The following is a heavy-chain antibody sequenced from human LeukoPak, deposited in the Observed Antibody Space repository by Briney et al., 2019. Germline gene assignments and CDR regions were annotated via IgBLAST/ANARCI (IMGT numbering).Heavy chain of an antibody. CDR3: ARVTYYYDSSGYWGHDAFDI. J-gene: IGHJ3*02. CDR2: ISSSGSTI. D-gene: IGHD3-22*01. V-gene: IGHV3-48*03. CDR1: GFTFSSYE. Sequence: PGGSLRLSCAASGFTFSSYEMNWVRQAPGKGLEWVSYISSSGSTIYYADSVKGRFTISRDNAKNSLYLQMNSLRAEDTAVYYCARVTYYYDSSGYWGHDAFDIWGQGTMATVSS.